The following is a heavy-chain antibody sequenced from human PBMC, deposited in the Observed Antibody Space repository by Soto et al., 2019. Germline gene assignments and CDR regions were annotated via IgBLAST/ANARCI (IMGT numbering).Heavy chain of an antibody. V-gene: IGHV1-46*01. Sequence: ASVKVSCKASGYTFTSYYMHWVRQAPGQGLEWMGIINPSGGSTSYAQKFQGRVTMTRDTSISTAYMELSRLRSDDTAVYYCARVAELELPESNYYYGMDVWGQGTTVTVSS. CDR1: GYTFTSYY. CDR3: ARVAELELPESNYYYGMDV. D-gene: IGHD1-7*01. CDR2: INPSGGST. J-gene: IGHJ6*02.